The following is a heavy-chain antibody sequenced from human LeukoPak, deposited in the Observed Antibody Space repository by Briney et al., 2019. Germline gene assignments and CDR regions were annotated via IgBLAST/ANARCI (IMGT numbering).Heavy chain of an antibody. CDR2: ISYDGSNK. Sequence: GGSLRLSCAASGFTFSSYAMHWVRQAPGKGLEWVAVISYDGSNKYYADSVKGRFTISRDNSKNTLYLQMNSLRAEDTAVYYCARDVPAVLGGGYFDYWGQGTLVTVSS. CDR1: GFTFSSYA. J-gene: IGHJ4*02. D-gene: IGHD2-8*02. V-gene: IGHV3-30-3*01. CDR3: ARDVPAVLGGGYFDY.